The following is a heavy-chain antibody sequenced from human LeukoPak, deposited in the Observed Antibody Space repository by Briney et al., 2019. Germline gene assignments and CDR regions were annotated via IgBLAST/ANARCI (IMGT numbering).Heavy chain of an antibody. D-gene: IGHD6-6*01. CDR1: GVSISSSNSY. CDR3: ARGYTARPFFNHLEYFQH. J-gene: IGHJ1*01. CDR2: IYYSGST. V-gene: IGHV4-61*05. Sequence: SETLSLTCTVSGVSISSSNSYWGWIRQPPGKGLEWIGYIYYSGSTNYNPSLKNRVTISVDTSKNQFSLKLSSVTAADTAVYYCARGYTARPFFNHLEYFQHWGQGTLVTVSS.